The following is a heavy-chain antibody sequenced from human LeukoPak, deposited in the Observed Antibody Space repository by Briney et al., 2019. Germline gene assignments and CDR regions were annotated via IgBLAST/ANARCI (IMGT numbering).Heavy chain of an antibody. CDR3: AANYGGNSRPYWYFDL. D-gene: IGHD4-23*01. V-gene: IGHV4-61*02. CDR1: GGSISSGSYY. CDR2: IYTSGST. Sequence: SETLPLTCTVSGGSISSGSYYWSWIRQPAGKGLEWIGRIYTSGSTNYNPSLKSRVTISVDTSKNQFSLKLSSVTAADTAVYYCAANYGGNSRPYWYFDLWGRGTLVTVSS. J-gene: IGHJ2*01.